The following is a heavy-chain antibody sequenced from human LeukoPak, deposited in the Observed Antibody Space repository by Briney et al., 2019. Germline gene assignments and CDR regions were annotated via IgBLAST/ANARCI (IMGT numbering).Heavy chain of an antibody. J-gene: IGHJ6*03. CDR3: ARNFYYMDV. CDR1: GFTFSSHS. CDR2: ISGGGTTV. Sequence: PGGSLRLSCAASGFTFSSHSMNWVRQAPGKGLERVSYISGGGTTVYYADSVKGRFTISGDNAKNSLYLQMNSLSAEDTALYFCARNFYYMDVWGKGTTVTVSS. V-gene: IGHV3-48*04.